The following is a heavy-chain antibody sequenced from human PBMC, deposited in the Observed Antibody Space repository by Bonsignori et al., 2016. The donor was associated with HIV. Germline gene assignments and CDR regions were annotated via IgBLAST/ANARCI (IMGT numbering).Heavy chain of an antibody. V-gene: IGHV3-72*01. J-gene: IGHJ4*02. D-gene: IGHD1-26*01. Sequence: VRQAPGKGLEWVGRITVKADRYTITYAASVEGRFTISRDDSENSLYLQMNSLKTEDTAVYYCIRDLGGWESVRQTDQWGQGTLVTVSS. CDR2: ITVKADRYTI. CDR3: IRDLGGWESVRQTDQ.